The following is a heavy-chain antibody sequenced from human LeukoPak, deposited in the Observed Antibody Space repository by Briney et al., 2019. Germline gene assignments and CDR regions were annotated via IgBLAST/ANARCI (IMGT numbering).Heavy chain of an antibody. CDR1: GFTFRSYG. CDR3: ATYYYDSGGFHFHH. D-gene: IGHD3-22*01. Sequence: GGSLRLSCAASGFTFRSYGMHWVRQAPGKGLEYVSAISSNGGRTYYANSVKGRFTISRDNSRNTLYLQIGSLRAEDMAVYYCATYYYDSGGFHFHHWGQGTLVTVSS. J-gene: IGHJ1*01. CDR2: ISSNGGRT. V-gene: IGHV3-64*01.